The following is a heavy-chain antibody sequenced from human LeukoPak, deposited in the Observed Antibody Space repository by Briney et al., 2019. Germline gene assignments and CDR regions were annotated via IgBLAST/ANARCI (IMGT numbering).Heavy chain of an antibody. V-gene: IGHV3-23*01. CDR1: GLTASHNVNNA. CDR2: ITTSGST. CDR3: AKAPVWNYYYGLDV. Sequence: GGSLRLSCAASGLTASHNVNNAMSWVRHAPGKGLEWVSGITTSGSTYYADSVKGRFTISRENSNNTLYLYMDSLRAEDTAVYYCAKAPVWNYYYGLDVWGQGTTVTVSS. J-gene: IGHJ6*02. D-gene: IGHD2-21*01.